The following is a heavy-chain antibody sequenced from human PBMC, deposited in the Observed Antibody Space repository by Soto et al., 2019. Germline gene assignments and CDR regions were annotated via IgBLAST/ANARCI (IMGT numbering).Heavy chain of an antibody. Sequence: GGSLRLSCAASGFTFSSYWMSWVRQAPGKGLEWVANIKQDGSEKYYVDSVKGRFTISRDNAKNSLYLQMNSLRAEDTAVYYCAGADCSSTSCYYYYYYGMDVWGQGTTVTVSS. V-gene: IGHV3-7*01. J-gene: IGHJ6*02. D-gene: IGHD2-2*01. CDR1: GFTFSSYW. CDR2: IKQDGSEK. CDR3: AGADCSSTSCYYYYYYGMDV.